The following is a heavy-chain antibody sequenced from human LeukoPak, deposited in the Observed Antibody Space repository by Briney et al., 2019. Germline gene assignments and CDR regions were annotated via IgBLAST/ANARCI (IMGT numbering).Heavy chain of an antibody. Sequence: ASVKVSCKASGYSFTSYDINWVRQATGQGLEWMGWMNPNSDNTGYAQKFQGRVTMTRNTSISTAYMELSSLRSEDTAVYYCARSRDGYNNELDYWGQGTLVTVSS. J-gene: IGHJ4*02. V-gene: IGHV1-8*01. CDR1: GYSFTSYD. CDR3: ARSRDGYNNELDY. D-gene: IGHD5-24*01. CDR2: MNPNSDNT.